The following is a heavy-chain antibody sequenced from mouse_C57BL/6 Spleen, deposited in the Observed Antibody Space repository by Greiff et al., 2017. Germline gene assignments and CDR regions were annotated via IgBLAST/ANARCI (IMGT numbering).Heavy chain of an antibody. CDR3: ARHSNYPHWYFDV. V-gene: IGHV1-80*01. CDR2: IYPGDGDT. J-gene: IGHJ1*03. D-gene: IGHD2-5*01. Sequence: VQLQQSGAELVKPGASVKISCKASGYAFSSYWMNWVKQRPGKGLEWIGQIYPGDGDTNYNGKFKGKATLTADKSSSTAYMQLSSLTSEDSAVYFCARHSNYPHWYFDVWGTGTTVTVSS. CDR1: GYAFSSYW.